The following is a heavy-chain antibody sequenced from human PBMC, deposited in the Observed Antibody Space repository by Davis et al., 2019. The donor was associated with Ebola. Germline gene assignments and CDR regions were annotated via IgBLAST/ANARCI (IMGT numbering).Heavy chain of an antibody. CDR1: GGSFSGHY. D-gene: IGHD1-7*01. CDR3: ARGHGLTGTTDWFDP. Sequence: MPGGPLRLSCAVYGGSFSGHYWAWNRQPPGKGLEWIGEINHSGSTNYNPSLKSRVTISVDTSKNQFSLKLSSVTAADTAVYYCARGHGLTGTTDWFDPWGQGTLVTVSS. J-gene: IGHJ5*02. V-gene: IGHV4-34*01. CDR2: INHSGST.